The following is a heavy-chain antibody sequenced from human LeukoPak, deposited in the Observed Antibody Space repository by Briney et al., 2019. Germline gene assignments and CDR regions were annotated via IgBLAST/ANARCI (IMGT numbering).Heavy chain of an antibody. CDR2: IIPIFGTA. Sequence: GSSVRVSCTASGGTFSSYAISWVRQAPGQGLEWMGGIIPIFGTANYAQKFQGRVTITADESTSTAYMELSSLRSEATAVNYCARDSGSYPRRYWGQGTLVTVSS. CDR1: GGTFSSYA. V-gene: IGHV1-69*01. D-gene: IGHD1-26*01. J-gene: IGHJ4*02. CDR3: ARDSGSYPRRY.